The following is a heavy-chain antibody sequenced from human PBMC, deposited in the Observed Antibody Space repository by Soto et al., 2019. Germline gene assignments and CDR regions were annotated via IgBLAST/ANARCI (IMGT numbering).Heavy chain of an antibody. D-gene: IGHD3-22*01. CDR3: XXXXSYDSEHYHYWFDP. V-gene: IGHV4-61*01. J-gene: IGHJ5*02. Sequence: QVQLQESGPGLVKPSETLSLTCTVSGGSVSSATDYWTWIRQPPGKGLEWIGYTDYNGNSDRNPSLMSRVTIXXDXXXXXXXXXXXXXXXXXXXXXXXXXXXSYDSEHYHYWFDPWGRGILVTVSS. CDR1: GGSVSSATDY. CDR2: TDYNGNS.